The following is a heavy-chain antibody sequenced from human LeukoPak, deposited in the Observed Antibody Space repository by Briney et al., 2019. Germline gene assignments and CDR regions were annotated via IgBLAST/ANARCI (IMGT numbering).Heavy chain of an antibody. V-gene: IGHV3-23*01. Sequence: GGSLRLSCAASGFTFSSYAMSWVRQAPGKGLEWVSAISGSGGSTYYADSVKGRFTISRDNSKNTLYLQMNSLRAEDTAVYYCATLIAAAGTYFDYWGQGTLVTVSS. CDR1: GFTFSSYA. J-gene: IGHJ4*02. D-gene: IGHD6-13*01. CDR2: ISGSGGST. CDR3: ATLIAAAGTYFDY.